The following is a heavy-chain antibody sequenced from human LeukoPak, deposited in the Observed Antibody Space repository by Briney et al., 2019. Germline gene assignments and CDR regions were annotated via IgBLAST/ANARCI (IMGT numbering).Heavy chain of an antibody. D-gene: IGHD1-1*01. J-gene: IGHJ4*02. CDR2: IDYSGIT. CDR3: ARDLELERNRWNYFES. V-gene: IGHV4-59*01. Sequence: PSETLSLTCTVSGGSISGFFWSWIRQPPGKGLEWLGCIDYSGITQYNPSLKSRVIISVDTSKQQFPPKLSSVTAADTAVYYCARDLELERNRWNYFESWGQGTLVSVSS. CDR1: GGSISGFF.